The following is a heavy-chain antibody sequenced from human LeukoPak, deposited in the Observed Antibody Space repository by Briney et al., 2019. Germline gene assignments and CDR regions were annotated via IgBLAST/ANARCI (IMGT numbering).Heavy chain of an antibody. CDR3: ASPAYGDYALFDY. CDR1: GFTFSSYW. V-gene: IGHV3-7*01. D-gene: IGHD4-17*01. J-gene: IGHJ4*02. CDR2: IKQDGSEK. Sequence: GSLRLSCAASGFTFSSYWMSWVRQAPGKGLEWVANIKQDGSEKYYVDSVKGRFTIFKDNAKNSLYLQMNSLRAEDTAVYYCASPAYGDYALFDYWGQGTLVTVSS.